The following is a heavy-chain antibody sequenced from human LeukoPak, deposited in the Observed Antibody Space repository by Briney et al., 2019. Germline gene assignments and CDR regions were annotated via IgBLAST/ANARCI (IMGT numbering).Heavy chain of an antibody. CDR2: IIPIFGTA. Sequence: SVKVSCKASGGTFSSYAISWVRQAPRQGLEWMGRIIPIFGTANYAQKFQGRVTITTDESTSTAYMELSSLRSEDTAVYYCARDVGIAVAGYYFDYWGQGTLVTVSS. D-gene: IGHD6-19*01. CDR3: ARDVGIAVAGYYFDY. V-gene: IGHV1-69*05. J-gene: IGHJ4*02. CDR1: GGTFSSYA.